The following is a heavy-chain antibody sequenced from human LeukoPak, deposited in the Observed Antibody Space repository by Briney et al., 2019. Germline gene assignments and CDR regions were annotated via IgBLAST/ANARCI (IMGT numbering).Heavy chain of an antibody. V-gene: IGHV5-51*01. CDR1: GYSFTNYW. CDR2: IYPGYSDT. Sequence: SCXXSGYSFTNYWIGWVRQMPGKGLEWMGIIYPGYSDTRYSPSFQGQVTISADKSITTAYLQWSSLKASDTAMYYCAMNFASGSYGPFDYWGQGTLVTVPS. CDR3: AMNFASGSYGPFDY. J-gene: IGHJ4*02. D-gene: IGHD3-10*01.